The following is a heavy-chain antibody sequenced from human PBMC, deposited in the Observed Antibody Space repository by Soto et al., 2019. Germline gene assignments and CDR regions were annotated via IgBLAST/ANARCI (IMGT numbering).Heavy chain of an antibody. CDR2: IIPIFGTA. V-gene: IGHV1-69*13. CDR3: ARGYNCSGGSCYSGSDY. D-gene: IGHD2-15*01. Sequence: SVKVSCKASGGTFSSYAISWVRQAPGQGLEWMGGIIPIFGTANYAQKFQGRVTITADESTSTAYMELSSLRSEDTAVYYCARGYNCSGGSCYSGSDYWGQGTLVTVSS. CDR1: GGTFSSYA. J-gene: IGHJ4*02.